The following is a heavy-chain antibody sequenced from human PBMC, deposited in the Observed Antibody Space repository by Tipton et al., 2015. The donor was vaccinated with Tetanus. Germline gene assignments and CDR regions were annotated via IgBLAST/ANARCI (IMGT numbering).Heavy chain of an antibody. CDR1: GGSIGSGAYY. J-gene: IGHJ3*02. V-gene: IGHV4-31*03. Sequence: TLSLTCTVSGGSIGSGAYYWSWIRQHPGKGLEWIGNIYDSGSTYYNTSLKSRVTISVDTSKNQFSLKLNSVTAADTAVYYCVRISLGEGAFDIWGQGTMVTVSS. D-gene: IGHD3-10*01. CDR3: VRISLGEGAFDI. CDR2: IYDSGST.